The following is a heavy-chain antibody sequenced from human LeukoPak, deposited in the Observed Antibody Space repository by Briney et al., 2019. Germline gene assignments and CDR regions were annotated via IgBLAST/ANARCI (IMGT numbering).Heavy chain of an antibody. D-gene: IGHD3-3*01. Sequence: ASVKVSCKASAGTFSSYAISWVRQAPGQGLEWMGGIIPIFGTANYAQKFQGRVTVTADESTSTAYMELSSLRSEDTAVYYCARGEIFGVVIIPNYSDYCGQGTLVTVSS. V-gene: IGHV1-69*13. CDR3: ARGEIFGVVIIPNYSDY. CDR1: AGTFSSYA. CDR2: IIPIFGTA. J-gene: IGHJ4*02.